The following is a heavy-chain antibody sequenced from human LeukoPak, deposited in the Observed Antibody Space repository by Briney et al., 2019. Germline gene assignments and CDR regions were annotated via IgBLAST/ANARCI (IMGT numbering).Heavy chain of an antibody. CDR3: ARYVVVGGPYYYGMDV. CDR2: IIPIFGTA. J-gene: IGHJ6*04. V-gene: IGHV1-69*01. D-gene: IGHD2-2*01. CDR1: GGTFSSYA. Sequence: SVKVSCKASGGTFSSYAISWVRQAPGQGLEWMGGIIPIFGTANYAQKFQGRVTITADESTSTAYMELSSLRSEDTAVYYCARYVVVGGPYYYGMDVWGKGTTVTVSS.